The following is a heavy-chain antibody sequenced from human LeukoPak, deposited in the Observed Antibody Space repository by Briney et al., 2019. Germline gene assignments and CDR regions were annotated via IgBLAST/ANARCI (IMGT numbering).Heavy chain of an antibody. CDR1: GGSISSYY. D-gene: IGHD3-10*01. CDR2: IYYSGST. V-gene: IGHV4-59*01. Sequence: SETLSLTCTVSGGSISSYYWSWIRQPPGKGLEWIGYIYYSGSTNYNPSLKSRVTISVDTSKNQFSLKLSSVTAADTAVYYCAREGGSGSYYKAWGQGTLVTVSS. CDR3: AREGGSGSYYKA. J-gene: IGHJ4*02.